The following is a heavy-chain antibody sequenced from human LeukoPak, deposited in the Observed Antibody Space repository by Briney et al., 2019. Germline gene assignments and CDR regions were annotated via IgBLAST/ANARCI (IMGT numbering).Heavy chain of an antibody. V-gene: IGHV3-21*01. D-gene: IGHD1-14*01. CDR3: AIDSHRAGDY. CDR1: GFTFSSYS. J-gene: IGHJ4*02. CDR2: ISSSSSYI. Sequence: PGGSLRLSCAASGFTFSSYSMNWVRQAPGKGLEWVSSISSSSSYIYYADSVKGRFTNSRDNAKNSLYLQMNSLRAEDTAVYYCAIDSHRAGDYWGQGTLVTVSS.